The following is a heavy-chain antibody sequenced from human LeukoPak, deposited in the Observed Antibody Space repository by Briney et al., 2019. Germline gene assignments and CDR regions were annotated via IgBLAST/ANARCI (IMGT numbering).Heavy chain of an antibody. Sequence: GGSLRLSCAASGFTFSSYWMHWVRQAPGKGLVWVSRINNVGSSTTYADSVKGRFTISRDNAKNSLYLQMNSLRAEDTAVYYCARIRAVPFRVDYWGQGTLVTVSS. J-gene: IGHJ4*02. CDR3: ARIRAVPFRVDY. CDR1: GFTFSSYW. V-gene: IGHV3-74*01. D-gene: IGHD6-19*01. CDR2: INNVGSST.